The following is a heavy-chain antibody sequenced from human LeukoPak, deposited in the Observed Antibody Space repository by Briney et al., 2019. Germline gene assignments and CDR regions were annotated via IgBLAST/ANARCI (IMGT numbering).Heavy chain of an antibody. D-gene: IGHD6-19*01. CDR1: GFTFSSYA. V-gene: IGHV3-23*01. CDR3: AKGRGVHSSGWYGGEYYYYYMDV. J-gene: IGHJ6*03. Sequence: PGGSLRLSCAASGFTFSSYAMSWVRQAPGKGLEWVSAISSSGGSAYYADSVKGRFTISRDNSKNTLYLQMNSLSAEDTAVYYCAKGRGVHSSGWYGGEYYYYYMDVWGKGTTVTVSS. CDR2: ISSSGGSA.